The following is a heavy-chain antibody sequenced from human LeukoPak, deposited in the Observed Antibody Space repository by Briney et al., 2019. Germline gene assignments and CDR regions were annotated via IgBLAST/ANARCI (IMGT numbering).Heavy chain of an antibody. D-gene: IGHD3-10*01. CDR2: IYYSGST. Sequence: PSQTLSLTCTVSGGSISSGGYYWSWIRQHPGKGLEWIGYIYYSGSTYYNPSLKSRVTMSVDRSKNQFSLKLSSVTAADTAVYYCARSLYYYGSGSPGLYYFDYWGQGTLVTVSS. CDR1: GGSISSGGYY. V-gene: IGHV4-31*03. CDR3: ARSLYYYGSGSPGLYYFDY. J-gene: IGHJ4*02.